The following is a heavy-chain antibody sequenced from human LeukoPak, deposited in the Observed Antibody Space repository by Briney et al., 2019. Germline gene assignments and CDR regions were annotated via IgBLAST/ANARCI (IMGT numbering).Heavy chain of an antibody. V-gene: IGHV3-21*01. CDR1: GFTFSSYS. D-gene: IGHD3-22*01. CDR3: ARGDPYYDSSGYYGFDP. Sequence: GGSLRLSCAASGFTFSSYSMNWVRQAPGKGLEWVSSISSSSSYIYYADSVKGRFTISRDNAKNSLYLRMNSLRAEDTAVYYCARGDPYYDSSGYYGFDPWGQGTLVTVSS. J-gene: IGHJ5*02. CDR2: ISSSSSYI.